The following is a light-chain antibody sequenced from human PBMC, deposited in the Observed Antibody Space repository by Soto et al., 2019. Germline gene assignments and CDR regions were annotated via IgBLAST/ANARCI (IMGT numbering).Light chain of an antibody. CDR2: DTS. Sequence: EIVMTQSPATLSVSPGEGATLSCRASQSVGNKLAWYQQKPGQPPSLLIYDTSTRAAAVPARFSGSGSGTAFTLTITGLQSEDFAVYYCQQYCSWPLFGPGTKVDIK. V-gene: IGKV3-15*01. CDR3: QQYCSWPL. CDR1: QSVGNK. J-gene: IGKJ3*01.